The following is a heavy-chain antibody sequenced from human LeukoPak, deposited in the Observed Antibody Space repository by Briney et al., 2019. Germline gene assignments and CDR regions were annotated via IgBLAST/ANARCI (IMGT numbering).Heavy chain of an antibody. J-gene: IGHJ6*02. V-gene: IGHV3-23*01. CDR3: AKEGQVVPAATPHYYYYGMDV. CDR2: ISGSGGST. D-gene: IGHD2-2*01. CDR1: GFTFSSYA. Sequence: EASLRLSCAASGFTFSSYAMSWVRQAPGKGLEWVSAISGSGGSTYYADSVKGRFTISRDNSKNTLYLQMNSLRAEDTAVYYCAKEGQVVPAATPHYYYYGMDVWGQGTTVTVSS.